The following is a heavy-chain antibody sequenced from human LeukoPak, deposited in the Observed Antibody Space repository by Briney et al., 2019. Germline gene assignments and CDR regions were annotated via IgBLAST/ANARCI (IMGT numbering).Heavy chain of an antibody. D-gene: IGHD2-2*01. CDR3: AKGSELPAAIRGNWFDS. V-gene: IGHV3-23*01. J-gene: IGHJ5*01. CDR1: GFTFSSYG. Sequence: PGGSLRLSCAASGFTFSSYGMSWVRQAPGKGLEWVSAISGSGGSTYYADSVKGRFTISRDNSKNTLYLQMNSLRAEDTAVYYCAKGSELPAAIRGNWFDSWGQGTLVTVSS. CDR2: ISGSGGST.